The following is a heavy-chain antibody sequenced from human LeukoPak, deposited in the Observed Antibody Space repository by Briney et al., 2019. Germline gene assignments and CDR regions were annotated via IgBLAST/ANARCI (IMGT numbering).Heavy chain of an antibody. Sequence: ASVKVSCKASGYTFTSYGISWVRQAPGQGLEWTGWISAYNGNTNYAQKLQGRVTMTTDTSTSTAYMELRSLRSDDTAVYYCARGHSSSWYPVTAFDYWGQGTLVTVSS. V-gene: IGHV1-18*01. CDR3: ARGHSSSWYPVTAFDY. CDR1: GYTFTSYG. J-gene: IGHJ4*02. CDR2: ISAYNGNT. D-gene: IGHD6-13*01.